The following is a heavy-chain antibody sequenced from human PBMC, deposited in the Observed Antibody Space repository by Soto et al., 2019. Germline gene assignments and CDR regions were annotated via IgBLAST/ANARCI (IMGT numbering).Heavy chain of an antibody. D-gene: IGHD1-1*01. CDR1: VFTFDTYG. CDR3: ARVTPGNNLYYFSGLDV. V-gene: IGHV3-30-3*01. CDR2: ISYEGSNT. J-gene: IGHJ6*02. Sequence: GSLRLSCVASVFTFDTYGIHWVRQAPGKGLQWVALISYEGSNTYYADSVRGRFTISRDNSKNTLYLQINALRPEDTGVYYCARVTPGNNLYYFSGLDVWGQGTSVTVSS.